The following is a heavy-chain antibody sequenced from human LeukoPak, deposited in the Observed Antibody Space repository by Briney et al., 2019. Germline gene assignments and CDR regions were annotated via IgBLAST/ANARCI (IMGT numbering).Heavy chain of an antibody. CDR2: IYYGGST. CDR1: GGSISSYY. CDR3: ARPSCSGGSCYYNFDY. Sequence: SETLSLTCTVSGGSISSYYWSWIRQPPGKGLEWIWYIYYGGSTNYNPSLKSRVTISVDTSKNQFSLKLSSVTAADTAVYYCARPSCSGGSCYYNFDYWGQGTLVTVSS. J-gene: IGHJ4*02. D-gene: IGHD2-15*01. V-gene: IGHV4-59*08.